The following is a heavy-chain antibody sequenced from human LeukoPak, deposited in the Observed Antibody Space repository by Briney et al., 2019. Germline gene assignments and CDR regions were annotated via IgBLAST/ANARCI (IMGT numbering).Heavy chain of an antibody. CDR2: ISGSGDSI. Sequence: GGTLRLSCAAYGFAFSGYNMNWVRQPPGKGLEWVSVISGSGDSIYYADSVKGRFTISRDNSRNTLYLQMSSLRVEDTDVYYCTQERPYFDPWGQGTLVTVSS. V-gene: IGHV3-23*01. CDR1: GFAFSGYN. CDR3: TQERPYFDP. J-gene: IGHJ5*02.